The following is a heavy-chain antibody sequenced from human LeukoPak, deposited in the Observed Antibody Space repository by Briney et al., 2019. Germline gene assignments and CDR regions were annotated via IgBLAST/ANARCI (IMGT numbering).Heavy chain of an antibody. CDR2: IYYSGST. J-gene: IGHJ4*02. CDR3: ARAEYYFDY. CDR1: GGSISSYY. D-gene: IGHD3-10*01. Sequence: SETLTLTCTVSGGSISSYYWSWIRQPPGKGLEWIGYIYYSGSTNYNPSLKSRVTISVDTSKNQFSLKLSSVTAADTAVYYCARAEYYFDYWGQGTLVTVSS. V-gene: IGHV4-59*01.